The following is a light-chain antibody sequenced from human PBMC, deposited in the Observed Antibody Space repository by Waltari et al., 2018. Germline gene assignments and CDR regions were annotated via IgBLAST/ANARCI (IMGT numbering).Light chain of an antibody. CDR3: TSYTSSSSSAYVV. J-gene: IGLJ2*01. V-gene: IGLV2-14*03. CDR2: DVR. CDR1: SSAVGGYNY. Sequence: QSALTQPASVSGSPGQSITISCTGTSSAVGGYNYVSWHHHHPGKAPKLMLYDVRKRPSGVSNRFSGSKSGNTASLTISGLQSEDEADYYCTSYTSSSSSAYVVFGGGTKLTVL.